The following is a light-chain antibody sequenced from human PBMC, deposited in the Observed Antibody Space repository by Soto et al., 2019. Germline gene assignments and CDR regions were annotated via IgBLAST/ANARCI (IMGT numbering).Light chain of an antibody. CDR3: QSYDSRLRSV. Sequence: QSVLTQPPSVSGAPGQRVTISCTGSSSNIGGGYDVHWYQQLPGTAPKLLIYGNTNRPSGVPDRFSGSKSATSASLAITGLQAEDEADYYCQSYDSRLRSVFGGGTQLTVL. V-gene: IGLV1-40*01. J-gene: IGLJ7*01. CDR1: SSNIGGGYD. CDR2: GNT.